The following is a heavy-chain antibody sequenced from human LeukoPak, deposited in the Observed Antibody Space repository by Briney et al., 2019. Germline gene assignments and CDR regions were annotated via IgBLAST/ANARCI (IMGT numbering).Heavy chain of an antibody. J-gene: IGHJ6*03. CDR2: IYGSGIT. D-gene: IGHD3-22*01. Sequence: SETLSLTCTVCGGSIISNYWSWLRQSAGTGLEWSGRIYGSGITDYTPSLQSRVTMSLAKPRKQISLRLTSVTAADTAVYYCARLKFYDSTGYSPGYYMDVWGKGTTVSVFS. CDR3: ARLKFYDSTGYSPGYYMDV. V-gene: IGHV4-4*07. CDR1: GGSIISNY.